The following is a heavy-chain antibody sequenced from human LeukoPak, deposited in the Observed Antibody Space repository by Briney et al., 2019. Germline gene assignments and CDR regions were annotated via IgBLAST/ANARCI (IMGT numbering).Heavy chain of an antibody. CDR1: GGTFSSYA. CDR2: VIPILGTP. CDR3: ARVERGGVLVV. J-gene: IGHJ4*02. V-gene: IGHV1-69*10. D-gene: IGHD3-16*01. Sequence: ASVKVSCKASGGTFSSYAISWVRQAPGLGLEWMGGVIPILGTPNYAQKFQGRLTITADKSTTTVSIDLRSLRSDDTAVYYCARVERGGVLVVWGPGTLVIVSS.